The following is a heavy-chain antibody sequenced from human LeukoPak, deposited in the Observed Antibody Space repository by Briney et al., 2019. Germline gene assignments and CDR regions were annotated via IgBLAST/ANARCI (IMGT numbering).Heavy chain of an antibody. Sequence: GGSLRLSCAASRFTFSNYAMSWVRQAPGKGLEWVSGISDSGGSTYYTDSVKGRFTISRDNSKNTLYLQMNSLRAEDTAVYYCAKHIYAYYYYGMDVWGQGTTVTVSS. D-gene: IGHD2/OR15-2a*01. J-gene: IGHJ6*02. CDR1: RFTFSNYA. CDR2: ISDSGGST. V-gene: IGHV3-23*01. CDR3: AKHIYAYYYYGMDV.